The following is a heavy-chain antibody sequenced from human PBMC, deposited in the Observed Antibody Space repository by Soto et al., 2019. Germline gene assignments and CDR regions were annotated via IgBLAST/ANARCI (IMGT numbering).Heavy chain of an antibody. CDR3: AKVLSKNYYYSFDF. Sequence: GGSLSLSCTASGFTFSAYAMAWVRQAPGKGLEWVSTISGGSSVTYYGDSVKGRFTISRDNAKKTLFLQLNRLSAEDTATYYCAKVLSKNYYYSFDFWDQGTQVAVSS. V-gene: IGHV3-23*01. CDR2: ISGGSSVT. CDR1: GFTFSAYA. D-gene: IGHD3-10*01. J-gene: IGHJ4*01.